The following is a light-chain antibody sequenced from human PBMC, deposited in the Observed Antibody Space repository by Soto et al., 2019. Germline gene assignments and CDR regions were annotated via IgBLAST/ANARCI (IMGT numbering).Light chain of an antibody. CDR2: GAS. CDR3: QQYGSSPFT. CDR1: QSVSSSY. V-gene: IGKV3-20*01. Sequence: ESVLTQSPGTLSMSPGERATLSRRASQSVSSSYSAWYQQKPGQAPRLLIYGASSRATGIPDRFSGSGSGTDFTLTISRLEPEDFAVYYCQQYGSSPFTFGPGTKVDIK. J-gene: IGKJ3*01.